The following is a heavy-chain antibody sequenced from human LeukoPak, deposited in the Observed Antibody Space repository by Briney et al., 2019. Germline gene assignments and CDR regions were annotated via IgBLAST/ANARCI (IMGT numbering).Heavy chain of an antibody. CDR2: IKHSGST. Sequence: SETLSLTCAVYGGSFSGYYWSWIRQPPGKGQEWIGEIKHSGSTNYNPSLKSRVTISVDTSKNQFSLKLSSVTAADTAVYYRAGVAVAGQGAFEIWGQGTMVTVSS. D-gene: IGHD6-19*01. CDR3: AGVAVAGQGAFEI. CDR1: GGSFSGYY. J-gene: IGHJ3*02. V-gene: IGHV4-34*01.